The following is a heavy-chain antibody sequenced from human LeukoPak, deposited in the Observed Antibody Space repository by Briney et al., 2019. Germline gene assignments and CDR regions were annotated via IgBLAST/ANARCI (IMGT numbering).Heavy chain of an antibody. V-gene: IGHV1-69*13. CDR3: ASSSGYFYYFDY. CDR1: GGTFSSYA. CDR2: IIPIFGTA. J-gene: IGHJ4*02. Sequence: ASVKVSCKASGGTFSSYAISWVRQAPGQGLEWMGGIIPIFGTANYAQKFQGRVTITADESTSTAYMELSSLRSEDTAVYYCASSSGYFYYFDYWGQGTLVTVSS. D-gene: IGHD3-22*01.